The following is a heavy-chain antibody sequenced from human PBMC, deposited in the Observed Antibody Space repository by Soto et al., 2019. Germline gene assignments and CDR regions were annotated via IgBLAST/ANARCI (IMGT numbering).Heavy chain of an antibody. CDR2: IDPSDSQT. V-gene: IGHV5-10-1*01. J-gene: IGHJ4*02. D-gene: IGHD3-22*01. CDR1: GYSFAGYW. CDR3: ARQIYDSDTGPNFQYYFDS. Sequence: GESLKVSCKGSGYSFAGYWITWVRQKPGKGLEWMGRIDPSDSQTYYSPSFRGHVTISATKSITTVFLQWSSLRASDTAMYYCARQIYDSDTGPNFQYYFDSWGQGTPVTVSS.